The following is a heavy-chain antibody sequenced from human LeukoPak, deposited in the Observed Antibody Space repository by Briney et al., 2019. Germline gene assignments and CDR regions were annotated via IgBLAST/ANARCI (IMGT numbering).Heavy chain of an antibody. CDR3: ARDDYDILTGYPNWFDP. J-gene: IGHJ5*02. D-gene: IGHD3-9*01. Sequence: ASVKVSRKASGGTFSSYAISWVRQAPGQGLEWMGGIIPIFGTANYAQKFQGRVTITADKSTSTAYMELSSLRSEDTAVYYCARDDYDILTGYPNWFDPWGQGTLVTVSS. CDR1: GGTFSSYA. V-gene: IGHV1-69*06. CDR2: IIPIFGTA.